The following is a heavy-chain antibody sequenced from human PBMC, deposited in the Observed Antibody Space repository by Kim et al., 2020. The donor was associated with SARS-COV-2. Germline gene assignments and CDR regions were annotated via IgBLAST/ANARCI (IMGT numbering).Heavy chain of an antibody. D-gene: IGHD3-10*01. CDR1: GFTFSSYG. V-gene: IGHV3-33*06. Sequence: GGSLRLSCAASGFTFSSYGMHWVRQAPGKGLEWVAVIWYDGSNKYYADSVKGRFTISRDNSKNTLYLQMNSLRAEDTAVYYCAKDTMVRGVIIKEYYFDYWGQGTLVTVSS. J-gene: IGHJ4*02. CDR3: AKDTMVRGVIIKEYYFDY. CDR2: IWYDGSNK.